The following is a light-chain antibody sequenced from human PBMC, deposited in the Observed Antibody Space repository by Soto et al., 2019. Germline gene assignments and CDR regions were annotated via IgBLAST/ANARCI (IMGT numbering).Light chain of an antibody. V-gene: IGLV3-21*02. CDR2: DDK. CDR1: NLQTKN. Sequence: SYELTQPHSVSVAPGQTAIITCGGDNLQTKNVHWYQQRPGQAPVLVIYDDKKRPSGIPERFSGSSSGNLATLTLIRVESRDEADYYCQVLDTNSGAVFGGGTKLTVL. J-gene: IGLJ2*01. CDR3: QVLDTNSGAV.